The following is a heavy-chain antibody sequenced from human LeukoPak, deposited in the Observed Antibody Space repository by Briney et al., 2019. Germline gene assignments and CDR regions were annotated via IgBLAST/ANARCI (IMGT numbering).Heavy chain of an antibody. CDR2: ISYDGSNK. CDR1: GFTFSSYA. CDR3: AKEGVRGKYYYYYYMDV. V-gene: IGHV3-30*04. Sequence: PGGSLRFSYAASGFTFSSYAMHWVRQAPGKGLEWVAVISYDGSNKYYADSVKGRFTISRDNSKNTLYLQMNSLRAEDTAVYYCAKEGVRGKYYYYYYMDVWGKGTTVTVSS. D-gene: IGHD3-16*01. J-gene: IGHJ6*03.